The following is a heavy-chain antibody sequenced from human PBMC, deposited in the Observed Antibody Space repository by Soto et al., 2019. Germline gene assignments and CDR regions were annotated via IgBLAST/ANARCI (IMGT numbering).Heavy chain of an antibody. Sequence: SETLSLTCTVSGGSIGGFYWSWIRQPPGKGLEWIGYIYYSGSTNYNPSLKSRVTISVDTSKNQFSLKLSSVTAADTAVYYCARVGDVAGTPRFDYWGQGTLVTVSS. CDR3: ARVGDVAGTPRFDY. CDR1: GGSIGGFY. CDR2: IYYSGST. J-gene: IGHJ4*02. D-gene: IGHD3-16*01. V-gene: IGHV4-59*01.